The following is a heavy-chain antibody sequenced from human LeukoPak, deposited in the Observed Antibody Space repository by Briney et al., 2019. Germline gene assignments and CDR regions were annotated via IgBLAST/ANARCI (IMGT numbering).Heavy chain of an antibody. D-gene: IGHD2-2*01. CDR1: GFTFSSYA. V-gene: IGHV3-23*01. J-gene: IGHJ4*02. CDR2: ISGSGGST. Sequence: GGSLRLSCAASGFTFSSYAMSWVRQAPGKGLEWVSAISGSGGSTYYADSVKGRFTISRDNSKNTLYLQMNSLGAEDTAVYYCAKVPVVPAAPRVYYFDYWGQGTLVTVSS. CDR3: AKVPVVPAAPRVYYFDY.